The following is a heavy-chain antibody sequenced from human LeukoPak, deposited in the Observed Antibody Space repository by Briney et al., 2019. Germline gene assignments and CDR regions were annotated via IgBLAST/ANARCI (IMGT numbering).Heavy chain of an antibody. CDR3: ASPDYYDSSGYSPGVGY. CDR2: IYPGDSDT. V-gene: IGHV5-51*01. J-gene: IGHJ4*02. Sequence: GESLKISCKGSGYSFTSYWIGWVRLMPGKGLEWMGIIYPGDSDTRYSPSLQGQVTISADKSISTAYLQWSSLKASDTAMYYCASPDYYDSSGYSPGVGYWGQGTLVTVSS. D-gene: IGHD3-22*01. CDR1: GYSFTSYW.